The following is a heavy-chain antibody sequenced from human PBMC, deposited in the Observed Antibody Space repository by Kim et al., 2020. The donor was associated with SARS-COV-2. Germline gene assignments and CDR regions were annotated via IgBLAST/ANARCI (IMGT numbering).Heavy chain of an antibody. V-gene: IGHV3-30*18. Sequence: GGSLRLSCAASGFTFSSYGMHWVRQAPGKGLEWVAVISYDGSNKYYADSVKGRFTITRDNSKNTLYLQMNSLRAEDTAVYYCAKESGSGSYYAWTYYYYGMXVWGQGTTVTVSS. D-gene: IGHD3-10*01. J-gene: IGHJ6*02. CDR3: AKESGSGSYYAWTYYYYGMXV. CDR1: GFTFSSYG. CDR2: ISYDGSNK.